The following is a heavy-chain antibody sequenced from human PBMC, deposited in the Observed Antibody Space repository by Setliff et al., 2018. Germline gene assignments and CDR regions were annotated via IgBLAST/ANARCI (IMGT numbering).Heavy chain of an antibody. D-gene: IGHD3-16*01. CDR3: ARLGGWLTSPETPGAFDI. J-gene: IGHJ3*02. CDR2: IYLGDSDV. Sequence: GESLKISCPGSESSFTNTLIGWVRRMPGKGLGWRGIIYLGDSDVRYSPSFQGKVTITADKSTNTAYLQWSSLKASDTAIYYCARLGGWLTSPETPGAFDIWGQGTMVTVSS. V-gene: IGHV5-51*01. CDR1: ESSFTNTL.